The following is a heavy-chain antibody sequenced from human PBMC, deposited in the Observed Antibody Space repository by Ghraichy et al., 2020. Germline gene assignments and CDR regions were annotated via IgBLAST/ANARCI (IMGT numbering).Heavy chain of an antibody. Sequence: SQTLSLTCAVYGGSFSGYYWSWIRQPPGKGLEWIGEINHSGSTNYNPSLKSRVTISVDTSKNQFSLKLSSVTAADTAVYYCARGLWGSSHVPGMDVWGQGTTVTVSS. CDR3: ARGLWGSSHVPGMDV. V-gene: IGHV4-34*01. CDR2: INHSGST. D-gene: IGHD6-13*01. CDR1: GGSFSGYY. J-gene: IGHJ6*02.